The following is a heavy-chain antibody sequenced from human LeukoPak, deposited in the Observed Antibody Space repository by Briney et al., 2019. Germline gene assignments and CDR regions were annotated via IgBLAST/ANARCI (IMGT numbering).Heavy chain of an antibody. Sequence: GGSLRLSCAASGFTFSNYAMNWVRQAPGKGLEYVSGISGNGRNTYYGNSVQGRFTISRDNSKNTLYLQMGSLRAEDMAIYYCARVSSSGWYAFDFWGQGTMVTVSS. CDR3: ARVSSSGWYAFDF. CDR2: ISGNGRNT. J-gene: IGHJ3*01. CDR1: GFTFSNYA. V-gene: IGHV3-64*01. D-gene: IGHD6-19*01.